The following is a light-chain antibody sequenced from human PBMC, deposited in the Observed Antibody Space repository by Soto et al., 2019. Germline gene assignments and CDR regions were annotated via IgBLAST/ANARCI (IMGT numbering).Light chain of an antibody. V-gene: IGKV3-15*01. Sequence: EIVMTHSPSTLSVSPGGRFNLSCRASQSVSSRLAWYQQKPGQSPRLLIYGASTRATGIPARLSGSGSGTEFTLTISSMKSEDFGVYYCHQYNTLWTFGQGTKVDI. CDR2: GAS. CDR3: HQYNTLWT. CDR1: QSVSSR. J-gene: IGKJ1*01.